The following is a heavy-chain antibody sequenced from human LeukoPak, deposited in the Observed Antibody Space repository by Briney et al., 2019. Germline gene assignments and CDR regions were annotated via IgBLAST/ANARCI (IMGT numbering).Heavy chain of an antibody. D-gene: IGHD1-26*01. CDR3: ARDRYGGSSGYFDY. V-gene: IGHV3-66*01. J-gene: IGHJ4*02. CDR1: GFTISSNY. CDR2: IYSGGST. Sequence: GGSLRLSCAASGFTISSNYMSWVRQAPGKGLEWVSVIYSGGSTYYADSVKGRFTISRDNSKNTLYLQMNSLRAEDTAVYYCARDRYGGSSGYFDYWGQGTLVAVSS.